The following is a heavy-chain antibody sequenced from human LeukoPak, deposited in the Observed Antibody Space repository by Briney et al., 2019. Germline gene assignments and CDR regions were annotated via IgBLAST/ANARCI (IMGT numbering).Heavy chain of an antibody. V-gene: IGHV4-34*01. Sequence: PSETLSLICAVYGGSFSGYYWSWLRQPPGKGLEWIGEINHSGSTNYNPSLKSRVTISVDTSKNQFSLKLSSVTAADTAAYYCARGGTMVRGVRTTRAFDIWGQGTMVTVSS. CDR1: GGSFSGYY. CDR3: ARGGTMVRGVRTTRAFDI. CDR2: INHSGST. D-gene: IGHD3-10*01. J-gene: IGHJ3*02.